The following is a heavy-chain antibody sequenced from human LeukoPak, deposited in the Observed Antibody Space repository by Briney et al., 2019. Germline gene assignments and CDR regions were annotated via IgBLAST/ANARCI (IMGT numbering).Heavy chain of an antibody. Sequence: RGSLRLSCAASGFTFSDYAMSWVRQAPGKGLEWVSTIFKTGDTAHYADIVRGRFTISRDNSKNTLSLQMNSLRAEDTAIYYCAKLWGRHVWSFDYWGQGALVTVSS. CDR2: IFKTGDTA. CDR3: AKLWGRHVWSFDY. J-gene: IGHJ4*02. D-gene: IGHD3-16*01. CDR1: GFTFSDYA. V-gene: IGHV3-23*01.